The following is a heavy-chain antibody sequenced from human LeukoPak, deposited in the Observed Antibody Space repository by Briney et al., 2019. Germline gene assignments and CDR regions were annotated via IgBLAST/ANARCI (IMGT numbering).Heavy chain of an antibody. V-gene: IGHV3-74*01. CDR1: GFTFSNYW. Sequence: GGSLRLSCAASGFTFSNYWMHWVRQAPGKGLVWVSRINSDGSSTSYADSVKGRFTISRDNAKNTLYLQMNSLRAEDTAVYYCARAWGYYYDSSGYYGFPFDYWGQGTLVTVSS. CDR3: ARAWGYYYDSSGYYGFPFDY. CDR2: INSDGSST. D-gene: IGHD3-22*01. J-gene: IGHJ4*02.